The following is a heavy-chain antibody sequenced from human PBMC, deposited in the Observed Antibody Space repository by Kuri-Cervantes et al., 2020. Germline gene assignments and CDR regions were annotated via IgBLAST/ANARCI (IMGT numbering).Heavy chain of an antibody. CDR3: AREVYYGSGSYYGVDY. D-gene: IGHD3-10*01. V-gene: IGHV1-3*01. Sequence: ASVKVSCKASGYTFTSYAMHWVRQAPGQRLEWMGWINAGNGNTKYSQKFQGRVTITRDTSASTAYMELSGLRSEDTAVYYCAREVYYGSGSYYGVDYWGQGTLVTVSS. CDR2: INAGNGNT. J-gene: IGHJ4*02. CDR1: GYTFTSYA.